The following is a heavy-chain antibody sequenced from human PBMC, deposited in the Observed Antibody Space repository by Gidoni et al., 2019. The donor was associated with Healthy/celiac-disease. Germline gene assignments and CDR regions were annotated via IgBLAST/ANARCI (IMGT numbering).Heavy chain of an antibody. Sequence: EVQLVESGGGLVKPGGSLRLSCAASGFTFSSYSMNWVRQAPGKGLEWVSSISSSSSYIYYADSVKGRFTISRDNAKNSLYLHMISLSPEDTAVYYCARWGVGATPAAFDYWGQVTLVTVSS. CDR2: ISSSSSYI. CDR1: GFTFSSYS. CDR3: ARWGVGATPAAFDY. V-gene: IGHV3-21*01. D-gene: IGHD1-26*01. J-gene: IGHJ4*02.